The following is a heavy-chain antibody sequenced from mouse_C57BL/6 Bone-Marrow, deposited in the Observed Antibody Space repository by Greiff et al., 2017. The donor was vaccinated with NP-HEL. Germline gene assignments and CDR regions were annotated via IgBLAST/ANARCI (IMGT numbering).Heavy chain of an antibody. CDR2: INYDGSST. J-gene: IGHJ4*01. CDR1: GFTFSDYY. V-gene: IGHV5-16*01. CDR3: ARGGYSNSYYAMDY. Sequence: EVKLVESEGGLVQPGSSMKLSCTASGFTFSDYYMAWVRQVPEKGLEWVANINYDGSSTYYLDSLKSRFIISRDNAKNILYLQMSSLKSEDTATYYCARGGYSNSYYAMDYWGQGTSVTVSS. D-gene: IGHD2-5*01.